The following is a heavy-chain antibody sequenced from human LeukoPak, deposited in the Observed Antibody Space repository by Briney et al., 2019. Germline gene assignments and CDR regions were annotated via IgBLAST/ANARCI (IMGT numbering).Heavy chain of an antibody. D-gene: IGHD3-22*01. V-gene: IGHV3-21*01. J-gene: IGHJ4*02. CDR1: GFTFSSYS. CDR3: TTSLSSGYYIDY. CDR2: ISSSSSYI. Sequence: GGSLRLSCAASGFTFSSYSMDWVRQAPGKGLEWVSSISSSSSYIYYADSVKGRFTISRDNAKNSLYLQMNSLRAEDTAVYYCTTSLSSGYYIDYWGQGNLVTVSS.